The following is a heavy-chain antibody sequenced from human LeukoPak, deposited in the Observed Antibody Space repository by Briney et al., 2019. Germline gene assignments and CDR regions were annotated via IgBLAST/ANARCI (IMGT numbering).Heavy chain of an antibody. Sequence: ASVKVSCKASGYTFTGYYMHWVRQAPGQGLEWMGWINPNSGGTNYAQKFQGRVTMTRDTSISTAYMELSRLRSDDTAVYYCARDRGVGAPYCYMDVWGKGTTVTVSS. CDR1: GYTFTGYY. CDR2: INPNSGGT. J-gene: IGHJ6*03. V-gene: IGHV1-2*02. CDR3: ARDRGVGAPYCYMDV. D-gene: IGHD1-26*01.